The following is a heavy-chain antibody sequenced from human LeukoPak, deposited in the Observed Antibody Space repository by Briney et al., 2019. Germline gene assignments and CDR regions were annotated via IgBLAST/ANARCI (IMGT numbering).Heavy chain of an antibody. Sequence: GGSLRLSCAASGFTSSTFAMSWVRQAPGKGLEWVSSISGNGGSTSYADSARGRFTISRDNSKNTLYLQMNSLRAEDTAVYYCAKEGFDYWGQGTLVTVSS. CDR3: AKEGFDY. CDR2: ISGNGGST. J-gene: IGHJ4*02. CDR1: GFTSSTFA. V-gene: IGHV3-23*01.